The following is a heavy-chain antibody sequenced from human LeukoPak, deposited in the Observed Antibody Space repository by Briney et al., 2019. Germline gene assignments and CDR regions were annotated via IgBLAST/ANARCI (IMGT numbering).Heavy chain of an antibody. CDR1: GFTFDDYG. J-gene: IGHJ3*02. V-gene: IGHV3-20*04. Sequence: GGSLTLSCAASGFTFDDYGKSWVRQPPGKGLEWVSGINWNGGSTGYAASEKGRFTISRDNAKNSLYLQMNSLRAEDTALYYCARLGVGATRDAFDIWGQGTMVTVSS. D-gene: IGHD1-26*01. CDR3: ARLGVGATRDAFDI. CDR2: INWNGGST.